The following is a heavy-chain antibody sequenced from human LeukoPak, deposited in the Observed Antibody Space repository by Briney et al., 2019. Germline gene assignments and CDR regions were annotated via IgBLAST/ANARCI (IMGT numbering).Heavy chain of an antibody. Sequence: ASVKVSCKASGYTFTSYDINWVRQATGQGLEWMGWMNPNSGNTGYAQKFQGRVTMTRNTSISTAYMELSSLRSEDTAVYYCARALHCSSTSCYRRPPDYWGQGTLVTVSS. CDR2: MNPNSGNT. J-gene: IGHJ4*02. V-gene: IGHV1-8*01. CDR3: ARALHCSSTSCYRRPPDY. D-gene: IGHD2-2*01. CDR1: GYTFTSYD.